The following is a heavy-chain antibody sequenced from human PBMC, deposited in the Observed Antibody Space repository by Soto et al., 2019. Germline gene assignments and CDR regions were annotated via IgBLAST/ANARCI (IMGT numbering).Heavy chain of an antibody. Sequence: EVQLVESGGGLVQHGGSLRLSCAASGFTFSSYSMNWVRQAPGKGLEWVSYISSSSSTIYYADSVKGRFTISRDNAKNSLYLQMNSLRDEDTAVYYCARDQTYCGGDCYSGQPDILGQGTMVSV. V-gene: IGHV3-48*02. CDR1: GFTFSSYS. CDR3: ARDQTYCGGDCYSGQPDI. CDR2: ISSSSSTI. J-gene: IGHJ3*02. D-gene: IGHD2-21*02.